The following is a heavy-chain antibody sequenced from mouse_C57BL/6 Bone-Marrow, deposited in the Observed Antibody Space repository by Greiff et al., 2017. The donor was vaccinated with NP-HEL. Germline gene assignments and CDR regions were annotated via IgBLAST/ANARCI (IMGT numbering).Heavy chain of an antibody. V-gene: IGHV5-4*01. CDR3: ARDLLWLWYFDV. J-gene: IGHJ1*03. Sequence: EVQVVESGGGLVKPGGSLKLSCAASGFTFSSYAMSWVRQTPEKRLEWVATISGGGSYTYYPDNVKGRFTISRDNAKNNLYLQMSHLKSEDTAMYYCARDLLWLWYFDVWGTGTTVTVSS. CDR2: ISGGGSYT. CDR1: GFTFSSYA. D-gene: IGHD2-1*01.